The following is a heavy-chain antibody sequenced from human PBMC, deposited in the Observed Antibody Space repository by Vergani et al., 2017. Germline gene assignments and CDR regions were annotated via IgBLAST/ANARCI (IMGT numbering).Heavy chain of an antibody. Sequence: VQLVESGGGVVQPGRSLRLSCAASGFTFSSYGMHWVRQAPGKGLEWVSSISSSSSYIYYADSVKGRFTISRDNAKNSLYLQMNSLRAEDTAVYYCARSLYYDISLDRYYYYGMDVWGQGTTVTVSS. D-gene: IGHD3-9*01. CDR1: GFTFSSYG. CDR3: ARSLYYDISLDRYYYYGMDV. J-gene: IGHJ6*02. V-gene: IGHV3-21*04. CDR2: ISSSSSYI.